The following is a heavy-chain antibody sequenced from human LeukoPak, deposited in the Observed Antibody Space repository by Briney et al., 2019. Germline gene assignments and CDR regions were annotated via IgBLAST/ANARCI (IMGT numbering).Heavy chain of an antibody. V-gene: IGHV4-34*01. Sequence: PSETLSLTCAVYGGSFSGYYWSWIRQPPGKGLEWIGEINHSGITNYNPSLKSRVTISVDTSKNQFSLKLSSVTAADTAVYYCALLITIIGASAFDIWGQGTMVTVSS. CDR2: INHSGIT. CDR3: ALLITIIGASAFDI. CDR1: GGSFSGYY. D-gene: IGHD3-22*01. J-gene: IGHJ3*02.